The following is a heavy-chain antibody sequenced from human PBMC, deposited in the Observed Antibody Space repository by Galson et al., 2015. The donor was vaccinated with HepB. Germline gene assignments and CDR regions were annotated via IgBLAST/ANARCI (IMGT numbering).Heavy chain of an antibody. D-gene: IGHD1-26*01. CDR3: AKDSSGSRLDAFDI. V-gene: IGHV3-23*01. Sequence: SLRLSCAASGFTFSSYAMSWVRQAPGEGLEWVSGISVGGGSTYYTDSVKGRFTISRDNSKNTLYLQMNSLRAEDTAVYYCAKDSSGSRLDAFDIWGQGTMVTVSS. J-gene: IGHJ3*02. CDR2: ISVGGGST. CDR1: GFTFSSYA.